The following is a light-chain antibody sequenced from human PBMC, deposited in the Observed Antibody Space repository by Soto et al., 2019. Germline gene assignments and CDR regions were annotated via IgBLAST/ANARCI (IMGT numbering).Light chain of an antibody. Sequence: EVGLNQSPGTLSLSKGERATLSCRASHGGXSSLDWYQQKPGQAPRFLXYGASSRATGVPDRXSGSGSATDFTRTISRPEPDDCDCYYWQQYGNATKTFGQGTKVDIK. CDR3: QQYGNATKT. CDR1: HGGXSS. CDR2: GAS. J-gene: IGKJ1*01. V-gene: IGKV3-20*01.